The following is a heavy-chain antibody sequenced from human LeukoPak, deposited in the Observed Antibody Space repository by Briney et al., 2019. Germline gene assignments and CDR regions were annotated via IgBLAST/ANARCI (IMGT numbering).Heavy chain of an antibody. Sequence: GESLKISCKGSGYRFTTYWIAWVRQMPGKGLEWMGIIDPGDSDTRYSPSFQGQVTISADKSISTAYLQWSSLEASDSAMYYCARHGDYGDLRLDYWGQGTLVTVSS. V-gene: IGHV5-51*01. D-gene: IGHD4-17*01. CDR1: GYRFTTYW. CDR3: ARHGDYGDLRLDY. J-gene: IGHJ4*02. CDR2: IDPGDSDT.